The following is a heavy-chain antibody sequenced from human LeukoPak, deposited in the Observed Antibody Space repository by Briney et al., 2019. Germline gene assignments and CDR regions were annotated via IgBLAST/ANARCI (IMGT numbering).Heavy chain of an antibody. Sequence: GGSLRLSCAASGFTFSSYEMNWVRQAPGKGLEWVSSISRGGSPIYYADSVKGRFTTSRDNTKNSLFLQMNSLKAEDTGIYYCVTGHYGGYGRGQGTLVTVSS. CDR2: ISRGGSPI. CDR3: VTGHYGGYG. D-gene: IGHD4-17*01. CDR1: GFTFSSYE. J-gene: IGHJ4*02. V-gene: IGHV3-48*03.